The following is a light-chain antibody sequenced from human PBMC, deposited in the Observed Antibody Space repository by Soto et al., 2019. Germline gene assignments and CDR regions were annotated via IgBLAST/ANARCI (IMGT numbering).Light chain of an antibody. CDR1: SSDVGGFNY. CDR3: CSYRNSDMLI. V-gene: IGLV2-14*01. CDR2: EVS. Sequence: QSALTQPASVSGSPGQSITISCTGTSSDVGGFNYVTWYQHHPGKAPKLLIFEVSNRPSGVSHRFSGSKSGNTASLTISGLQPEDEADYYCCSYRNSDMLIFGGGTKLTVL. J-gene: IGLJ2*01.